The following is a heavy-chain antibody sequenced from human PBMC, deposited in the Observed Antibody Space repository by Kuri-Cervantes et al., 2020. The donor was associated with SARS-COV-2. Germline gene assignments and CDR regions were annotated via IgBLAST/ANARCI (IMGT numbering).Heavy chain of an antibody. CDR3: ARHVVNYYDSSGYSWFDP. D-gene: IGHD3-22*01. J-gene: IGHJ5*02. V-gene: IGHV4-34*01. CDR1: GGSFSGYY. Sequence: SETLSLTCAVYGGSFSGYYWSWIRQPPGKGLEWIGEINHSGSTNYNPSLKSRVTISVDTFKNQFSLKLSSVTAADTAVYYCARHVVNYYDSSGYSWFDPWGQGTLVTVSS. CDR2: INHSGST.